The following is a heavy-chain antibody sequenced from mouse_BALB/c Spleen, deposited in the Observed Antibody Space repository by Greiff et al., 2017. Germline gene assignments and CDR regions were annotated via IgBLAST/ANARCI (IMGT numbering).Heavy chain of an antibody. V-gene: IGHV2-9*02. CDR2: IWAGGST. D-gene: IGHD2-3*01. Sequence: QVQLKESGPGLVAPSQSLSITCTVSGFSLTSYGVHWVRQPPGKGLEWLGVIWAGGSTNYNSALMSRLSISKDNSKSQVFLKMNSLQTDDTAMYYCARDDDGYYVYAMDYWGQGTSVTVSS. CDR3: ARDDDGYYVYAMDY. J-gene: IGHJ4*01. CDR1: GFSLTSYG.